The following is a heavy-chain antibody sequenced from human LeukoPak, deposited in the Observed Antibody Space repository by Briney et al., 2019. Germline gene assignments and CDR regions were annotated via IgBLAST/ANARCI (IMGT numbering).Heavy chain of an antibody. D-gene: IGHD4-17*01. CDR2: ISPNSGGT. J-gene: IGHJ4*02. Sequence: SVKVSCKASGYTFIDYYVHWVRQAPGQGLEWMGRISPNSGGTNYAQKFRGRLTVTRDTSISTAYMELSSLRSDDTAVYYCAKNRAGDYADYWVRRTMVTVSS. CDR3: AKNRAGDYADY. V-gene: IGHV1-2*06. CDR1: GYTFIDYY.